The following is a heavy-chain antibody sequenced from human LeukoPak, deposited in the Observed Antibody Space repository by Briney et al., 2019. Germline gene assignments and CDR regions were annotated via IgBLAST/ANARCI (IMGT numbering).Heavy chain of an antibody. Sequence: PGGSLRLTCAASVFTFSSYAMSWVRQAPAKGLEWVSAISGSGGSTYYADSVKGRFTISRDNSKNTLYLQMNSLRAEDTAVYYCAKDLVGSGYYFDYWGQGTLVTVSS. D-gene: IGHD3-22*01. CDR3: AKDLVGSGYYFDY. CDR1: VFTFSSYA. J-gene: IGHJ4*02. V-gene: IGHV3-23*01. CDR2: ISGSGGST.